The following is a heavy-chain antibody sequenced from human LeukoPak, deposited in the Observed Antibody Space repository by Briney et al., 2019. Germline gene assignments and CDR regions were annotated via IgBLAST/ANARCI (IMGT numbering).Heavy chain of an antibody. J-gene: IGHJ5*02. D-gene: IGHD3-22*01. CDR1: GDSISNYY. CDR2: IDYTGRT. V-gene: IGHV4-59*08. Sequence: SETLSLTCTVSGDSISNYYWNWIRQPPGPGLEWIGYIDYTGRTLYNPSLESRVTISIDTSKTQFSLKLSSVTAADTAVYYCARRKDSSRWNGRDNWFDPWGQGTLVTVSS. CDR3: ARRKDSSRWNGRDNWFDP.